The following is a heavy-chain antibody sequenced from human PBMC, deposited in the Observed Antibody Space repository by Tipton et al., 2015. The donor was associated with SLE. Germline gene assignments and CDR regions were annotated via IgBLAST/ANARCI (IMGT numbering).Heavy chain of an antibody. J-gene: IGHJ4*02. CDR1: GGSFSNYY. V-gene: IGHV4-59*01. CDR2: VFISGTT. CDR3: ASSYSSAYFSYFFDY. Sequence: TLSLTCTVSGGSFSNYYWNWIRQTPGKGLEWIGYVFISGTTNYNPSLQSRVAISVDTSRNQLSLKLNSVTAADTAVYYCASSYSSAYFSYFFDYWGQGTLVTVSS. D-gene: IGHD3-22*01.